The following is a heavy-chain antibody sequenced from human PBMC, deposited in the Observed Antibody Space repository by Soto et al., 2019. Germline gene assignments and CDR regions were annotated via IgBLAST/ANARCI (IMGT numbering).Heavy chain of an antibody. CDR2: ISWYCVPT. Sequence: VVSQRLSCAASGFTVDDYTMHWIRQAPGKGLEWVSLISWYCVPTYYADSVKGRFTISRDNSKNTLYLQMNSLRAEDTAVYYCAKGRDGYNRHGMDVWGQGTTVTVSS. D-gene: IGHD5-12*01. CDR1: GFTVDDYT. V-gene: IGHV3-43*01. CDR3: AKGRDGYNRHGMDV. J-gene: IGHJ6*02.